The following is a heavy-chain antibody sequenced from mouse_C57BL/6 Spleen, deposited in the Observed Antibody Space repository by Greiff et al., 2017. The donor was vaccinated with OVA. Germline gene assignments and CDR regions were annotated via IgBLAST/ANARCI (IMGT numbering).Heavy chain of an antibody. J-gene: IGHJ3*01. CDR3: ARQDGSSPFAY. Sequence: EVKLVESGGDLVKPGGSLKLSCAASGFTFSSYGMSWVRQTPDKRLEWVATISSGGSYTYYPDSVTGRLTISIDNATNTLYLQMSSLKSEDTAMYYCARQDGSSPFAYWGQGTLVTVSA. D-gene: IGHD1-1*01. CDR1: GFTFSSYG. CDR2: ISSGGSYT. V-gene: IGHV5-6*01.